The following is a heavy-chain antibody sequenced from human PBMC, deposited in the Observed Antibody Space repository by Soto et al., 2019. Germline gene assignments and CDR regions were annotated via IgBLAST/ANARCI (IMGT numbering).Heavy chain of an antibody. CDR2: ISAYNGNT. CDR1: GYTFTSYG. D-gene: IGHD3-10*01. CDR3: ARNMVRGVSLDYYYYYMDV. J-gene: IGHJ6*03. V-gene: IGHV1-18*01. Sequence: ASVKVSCKASGYTFTSYGISWVRQAPGQGLEWMGWISAYNGNTNYAQKLQGRVTMTTDTSTSTAYMELRSLRSDDTAVYYCARNMVRGVSLDYYYYYMDVWGKGTTVTVSS.